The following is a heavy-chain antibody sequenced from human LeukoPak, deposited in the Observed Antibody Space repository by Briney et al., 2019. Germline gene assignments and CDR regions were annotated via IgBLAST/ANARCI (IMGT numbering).Heavy chain of an antibody. D-gene: IGHD5-18*01. J-gene: IGHJ5*01. CDR3: SRPGVTPDTNWFDS. Sequence: ASVKVSCKASGYTFTDYYIHWVRQAPGQGLEWTGWINPSSGGTNYVQRFQGRVTMTRDTSITTAYVELSGLTSDDTAVYYCSRPGVTPDTNWFDSWGQGTLVTVSS. V-gene: IGHV1-2*02. CDR1: GYTFTDYY. CDR2: INPSSGGT.